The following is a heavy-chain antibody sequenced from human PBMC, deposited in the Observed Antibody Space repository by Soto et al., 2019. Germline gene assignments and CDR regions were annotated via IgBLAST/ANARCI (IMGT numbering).Heavy chain of an antibody. V-gene: IGHV3-74*01. CDR3: ARVKSGSYDWFDP. CDR2: INPDESRT. D-gene: IGHD3-10*01. Sequence: GGSLRLSCAASGFTFSNYWMHWVRQAPGKGLMWVSRINPDESRTTYADSVKGRFAISRDNAKNMLYLQMSSLRAEDTAVYYCARVKSGSYDWFDPWGQGTLVTVSS. CDR1: GFTFSNYW. J-gene: IGHJ5*02.